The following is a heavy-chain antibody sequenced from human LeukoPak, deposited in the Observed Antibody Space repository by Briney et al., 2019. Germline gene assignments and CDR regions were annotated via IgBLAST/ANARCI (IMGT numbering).Heavy chain of an antibody. V-gene: IGHV3-30-3*01. D-gene: IGHD6-13*01. Sequence: GGSLRLSCAASGFTVSSNYMSWVRQAPGKGLEWVAVISYDGSNKYYADSVKGRFTISRDNSKNTLYLQMNSLRAEDTAVYYCARDRYSSSWSWVYYFDYWGQGTLVTVSS. J-gene: IGHJ4*02. CDR1: GFTVSSNY. CDR3: ARDRYSSSWSWVYYFDY. CDR2: ISYDGSNK.